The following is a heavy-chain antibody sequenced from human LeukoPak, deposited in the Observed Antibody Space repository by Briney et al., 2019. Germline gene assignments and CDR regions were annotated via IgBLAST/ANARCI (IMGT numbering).Heavy chain of an antibody. CDR2: IISNGGST. CDR3: ARITMGATIANFYYYHMDV. Sequence: GGSLRLSCAAYGFTSSHYSMHWVRQAPGKGLEYVSAIISNGGSTHYADSVKGRFTISRDNSKNTLYLQMDSLRAEDMAVYYCARITMGATIANFYYYHMDVWGKGATVTVSS. CDR1: GFTSSHYS. V-gene: IGHV3-64*02. D-gene: IGHD3-3*01. J-gene: IGHJ6*03.